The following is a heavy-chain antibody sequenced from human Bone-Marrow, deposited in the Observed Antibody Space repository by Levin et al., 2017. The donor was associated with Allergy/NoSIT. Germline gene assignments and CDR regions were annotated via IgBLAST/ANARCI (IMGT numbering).Heavy chain of an antibody. Sequence: PGGSLRLSCAASGFTFDDYAMHWVRQAPGKGLEWVSGISWNSGSIGYADSVKGRFTISRDNAKNSLYLQMNSLRAEDTALYYCAKDVQGYCSGGSCYSVGFDYWGQGTLVTVSS. CDR2: ISWNSGSI. CDR3: AKDVQGYCSGGSCYSVGFDY. J-gene: IGHJ4*02. V-gene: IGHV3-9*01. D-gene: IGHD2-15*01. CDR1: GFTFDDYA.